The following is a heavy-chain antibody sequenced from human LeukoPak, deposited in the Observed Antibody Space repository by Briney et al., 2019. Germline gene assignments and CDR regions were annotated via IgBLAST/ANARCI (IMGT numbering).Heavy chain of an antibody. CDR2: INPNSGGT. CDR1: GYTFTGYY. Sequence: GASVKVSCKASGYTFTGYYMHWVRQAPGQGLEWMGWINPNSGGTNYAQKFQGWVTMTRDTSISTAYMELGRLRSDDTAVYYCARDSYGWGSYYNVAGGGDFDYWGQGTLVTVSS. J-gene: IGHJ4*02. CDR3: ARDSYGWGSYYNVAGGGDFDY. V-gene: IGHV1-2*04. D-gene: IGHD3-10*01.